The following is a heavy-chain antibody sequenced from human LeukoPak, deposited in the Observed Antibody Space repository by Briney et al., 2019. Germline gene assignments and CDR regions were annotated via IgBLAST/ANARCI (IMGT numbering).Heavy chain of an antibody. V-gene: IGHV4-61*02. J-gene: IGHJ4*02. D-gene: IGHD3-10*01. CDR2: IYTSGST. CDR3: ARAEYYFGSGAPFDY. Sequence: SETLSLTCTVSGGSISSGSYYWRWIRQPAGKGLEWIGRIYTSGSTNYNPSLKSRVTISVDTSKNQFSLKLSSVTAADTAVYYCARAEYYFGSGAPFDYWGQGTLVTVSP. CDR1: GGSISSGSYY.